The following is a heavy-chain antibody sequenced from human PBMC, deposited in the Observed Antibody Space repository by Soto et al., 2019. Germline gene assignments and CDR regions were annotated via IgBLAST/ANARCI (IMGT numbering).Heavy chain of an antibody. CDR2: IYYSGST. CDR1: GGSISSGGYY. D-gene: IGHD2-2*01. Sequence: QVQLQESGPGLVKPSQTLSLTCTVSGGSISSGGYYWSWIRQHPAKGLEWIGYIYYSGSTYYNPSLRGRVTIAVVTSKHQFSLRLSSVTTADTAVYYCARDRALLGYCISTSCLGGWFDPWGQGTLVTVSS. CDR3: ARDRALLGYCISTSCLGGWFDP. J-gene: IGHJ5*02. V-gene: IGHV4-31*03.